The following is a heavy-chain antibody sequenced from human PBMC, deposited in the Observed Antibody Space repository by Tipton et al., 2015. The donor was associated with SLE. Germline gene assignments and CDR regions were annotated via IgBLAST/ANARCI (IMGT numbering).Heavy chain of an antibody. J-gene: IGHJ4*02. Sequence: TLSLTCTVSGGSISSSSYYWGWIRQSPGKGLEWIGSIYYSGSTNYNPSLKSRVTISVDTSKNQFSLKLSSVTAADTAVYYCARYDYDSSGYQIFEYWGQGTPVTVSS. D-gene: IGHD3-22*01. V-gene: IGHV4-39*07. CDR3: ARYDYDSSGYQIFEY. CDR2: IYYSGST. CDR1: GGSISSSSYY.